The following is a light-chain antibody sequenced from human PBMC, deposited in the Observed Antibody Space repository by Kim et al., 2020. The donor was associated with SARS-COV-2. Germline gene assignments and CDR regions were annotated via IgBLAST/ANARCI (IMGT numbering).Light chain of an antibody. CDR1: SSNIGAGYD. CDR2: GNS. Sequence: QSVLTQPPSVSGAPGQRVTISCTGGSSNIGAGYDVHWYQQLPGTAPKLIIYGNSNRPSGVPDRFSGSKSGTSASLAITGLQAEDEADYYCQSYDHSLSDVFGSGTKVTVL. V-gene: IGLV1-40*01. J-gene: IGLJ1*01. CDR3: QSYDHSLSDV.